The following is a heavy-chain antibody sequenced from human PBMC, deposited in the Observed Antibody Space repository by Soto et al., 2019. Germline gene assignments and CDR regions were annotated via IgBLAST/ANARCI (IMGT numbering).Heavy chain of an antibody. CDR1: GGSISSYY. V-gene: IGHV4-59*01. D-gene: IGHD6-19*01. Sequence: TSETLSLTCTVSGGSISSYYWSWIRQPPGKGLEWIGYIYYSGSTNYNPSLKSRVTISVDTSKNQFSLKLSSVTAADTAVYYCARVFAAEQWLVRTSNWFDPWGQGTLVTVSS. CDR2: IYYSGST. J-gene: IGHJ5*02. CDR3: ARVFAAEQWLVRTSNWFDP.